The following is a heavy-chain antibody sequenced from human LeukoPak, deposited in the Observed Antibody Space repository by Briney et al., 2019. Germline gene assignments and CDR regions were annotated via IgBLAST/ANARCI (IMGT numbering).Heavy chain of an antibody. V-gene: IGHV3-9*01. CDR3: ARDLVPASSYQFHMDV. CDR2: ISWNGGTV. Sequence: PGRSLRLSCAASGFPLDDYAMHWVRQAPGKGLEWVSGISWNGGTVGYADSVKGRFTISRDNAKNSLYLQMNSLRAEDTALYYCARDLVPASSYQFHMDVWGQGTTVTVSS. D-gene: IGHD2-2*01. CDR1: GFPLDDYA. J-gene: IGHJ6*02.